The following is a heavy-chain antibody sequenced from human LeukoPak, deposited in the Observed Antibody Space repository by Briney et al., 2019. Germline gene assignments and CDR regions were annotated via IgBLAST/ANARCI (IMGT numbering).Heavy chain of an antibody. J-gene: IGHJ4*02. CDR1: GGSISSGGYY. Sequence: SETLSLTCTVSGGSISSGGYYWSWIRQHPGKSLEWIGYIYYSGSTYYNPSLKSRVTISVDTSKNQFSLKLSSVTAADTAVYYCARVGLVGFFDYWGQGTLVTVSS. CDR2: IYYSGST. D-gene: IGHD2-2*01. V-gene: IGHV4-31*03. CDR3: ARVGLVGFFDY.